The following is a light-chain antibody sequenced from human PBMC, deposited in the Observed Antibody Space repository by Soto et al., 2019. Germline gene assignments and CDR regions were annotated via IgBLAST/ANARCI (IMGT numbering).Light chain of an antibody. J-gene: IGKJ1*01. V-gene: IGKV3-20*01. CDR3: QQYGSSPWT. Sequence: EIVLTQSPATLSLSPGERATLSCRASQSVSSNLAWYQQKPGQAPRLLIYDASNRAAGVPARFSGSGSGTDFTLTISRLEPEDFAVYYCQQYGSSPWTFGQGTKVDIK. CDR2: DAS. CDR1: QSVSSN.